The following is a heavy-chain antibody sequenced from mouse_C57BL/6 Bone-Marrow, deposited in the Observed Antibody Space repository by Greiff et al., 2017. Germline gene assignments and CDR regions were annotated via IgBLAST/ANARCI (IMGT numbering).Heavy chain of an antibody. CDR2: IDPENGDT. J-gene: IGHJ1*03. D-gene: IGHD3-2*02. V-gene: IGHV14-4*01. Sequence: EVQLQESGAELVRPGASVKLSCTASGFNIKDDYMHWVKQRPEQGLEWIGWIDPENGDTDYASKFQGKATITADTSSNTAYLQLSSLTSEDTAVYYCTTAGRGYFDVWGTGTTVTVSS. CDR1: GFNIKDDY. CDR3: TTAGRGYFDV.